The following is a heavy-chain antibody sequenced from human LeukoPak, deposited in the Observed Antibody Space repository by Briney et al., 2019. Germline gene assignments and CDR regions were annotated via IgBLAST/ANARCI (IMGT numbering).Heavy chain of an antibody. V-gene: IGHV4-59*08. CDR2: IYYSGST. J-gene: IGHJ3*02. CDR1: GGSISDYY. Sequence: SETLSLTCSVSGGSISDYYWSWIRQSPGKGLEYIGYIYYSGSTNYNPSLKSRVTISVDTSKNQFSLKLTSVTAADTAVYYWARSFYYDSGTYPPAAFDIWGQGTVVTVSS. D-gene: IGHD3-10*01. CDR3: ARSFYYDSGTYPPAAFDI.